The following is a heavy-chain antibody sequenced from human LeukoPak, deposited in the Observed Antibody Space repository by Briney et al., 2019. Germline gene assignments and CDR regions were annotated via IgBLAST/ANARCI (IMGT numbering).Heavy chain of an antibody. V-gene: IGHV3-7*01. CDR2: MKEDGGEI. Sequence: PGWSLRLSCAASGFPFSNYWMSWVRQAPGKGLGWVANMKEDGGEIKYVDSVKGRFTICRDKVKNSLYLHMNSRRVDDTAVYYCARDRGYATFDNWGQGTLVTVSS. D-gene: IGHD3-10*01. J-gene: IGHJ5*02. CDR3: ARDRGYATFDN. CDR1: GFPFSNYW.